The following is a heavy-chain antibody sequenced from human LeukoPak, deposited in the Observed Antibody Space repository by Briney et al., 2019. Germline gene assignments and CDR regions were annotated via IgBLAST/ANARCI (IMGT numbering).Heavy chain of an antibody. V-gene: IGHV4-34*01. CDR1: GGSFSGYY. CDR3: ARGSHNTTVTTADY. Sequence: SETLSLTCAVYGGSFSGYYWSWIRQPPGKGLEWIGEINHSGSTNYNPSLKSRVTISVDTSKNQFSLKLSSVTAADTAVYYCARGSHNTTVTTADYWGQGTLVTVSS. CDR2: INHSGST. J-gene: IGHJ4*02. D-gene: IGHD4-17*01.